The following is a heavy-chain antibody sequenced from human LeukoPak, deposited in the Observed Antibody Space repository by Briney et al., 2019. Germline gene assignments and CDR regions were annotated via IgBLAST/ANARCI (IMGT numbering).Heavy chain of an antibody. V-gene: IGHV5-51*01. D-gene: IGHD3-10*01. CDR2: IYPGDSDT. CDR1: GYSFTSYW. CDR3: ARAERGELKEFDY. J-gene: IGHJ4*02. Sequence: GESLKISCKGSGYSFTSYWIGWVRQVPGKGLECMGIIYPGDSDTRYSPSFQGQVTISADKSISTAYLQWSSLKASDTAMYYCARAERGELKEFDYWGQGTLVTVSS.